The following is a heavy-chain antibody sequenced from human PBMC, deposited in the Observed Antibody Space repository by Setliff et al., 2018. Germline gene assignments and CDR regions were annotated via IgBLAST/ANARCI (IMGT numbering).Heavy chain of an antibody. CDR3: AKDRSRDYDDSSGYDH. Sequence: AGGSLRLSCAASGFTFDVYDLNWVRQAPGKGLEWVSSINWNGDRTGYADSVKGRFTISRDNAKNSLYLQMNRLRAEDTALYYCAKDRSRDYDDSSGYDHRGQGTLVTVSS. D-gene: IGHD3-22*01. CDR1: GFTFDVYD. CDR2: INWNGDRT. V-gene: IGHV3-20*04. J-gene: IGHJ4*02.